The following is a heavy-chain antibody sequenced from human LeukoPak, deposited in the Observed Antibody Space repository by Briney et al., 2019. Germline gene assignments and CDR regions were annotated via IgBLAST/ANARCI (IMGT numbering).Heavy chain of an antibody. CDR3: ARTKSEPTYGQHHGLDN. D-gene: IGHD3-10*01. V-gene: IGHV3-11*01. Sequence: GGSLRLSCAASGITFTDHYMNWIRQAPGKGLEWLSYISTSGRTIAYADSVKGRFTTSRDNAKNSLYLQMNSLRADDTAVYYCARTKSEPTYGQHHGLDNWGQGTLVTVSS. CDR2: ISTSGRTI. CDR1: GITFTDHY. J-gene: IGHJ4*02.